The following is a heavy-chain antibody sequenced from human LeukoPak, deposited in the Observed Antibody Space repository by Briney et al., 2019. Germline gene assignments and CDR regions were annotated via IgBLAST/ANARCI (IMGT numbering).Heavy chain of an antibody. D-gene: IGHD2-15*01. CDR2: INPSGGST. CDR1: GYTFTSYY. J-gene: IGHJ4*02. Sequence: ASVKVSCKASGYTFTSYYIHWVRQAPGQGLEWMGIINPSGGSTSYAQKFQGRVTMTRDTSVSTVYMELSSLRSGDTAVYYCARDPHGRYYFDYWGQGTLVTVSS. V-gene: IGHV1-46*01. CDR3: ARDPHGRYYFDY.